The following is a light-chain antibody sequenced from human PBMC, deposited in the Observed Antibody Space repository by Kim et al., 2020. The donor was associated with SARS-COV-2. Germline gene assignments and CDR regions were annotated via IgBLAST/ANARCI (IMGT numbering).Light chain of an antibody. CDR1: QSVSSF. CDR3: HQRSNWPRT. CDR2: DSS. V-gene: IGKV3-11*01. J-gene: IGKJ2*01. Sequence: SLSPRERATLSCRASQSVSSFLAWYQQKPGQAPRLLIYDSSTRATGIPARFSGSGSGTDFTLTISSLEPEDFAVYYCHQRSNWPRTFGQGTKLEI.